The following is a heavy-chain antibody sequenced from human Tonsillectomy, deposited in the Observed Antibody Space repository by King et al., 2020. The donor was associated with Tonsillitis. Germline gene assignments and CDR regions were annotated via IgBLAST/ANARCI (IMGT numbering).Heavy chain of an antibody. J-gene: IGHJ3*02. D-gene: IGHD5-18*01. CDR3: ARDVDTALVGSGANIALDI. V-gene: IGHV3-49*03. CDR2: IRSEAYGGTT. CDR1: GFTFYDYA. Sequence: VQLVESGGGLVQPGRSLRLSCTGSGFTFYDYAMTWFRQAPGKGLEWVAFIRSEAYGGTTEYAASVKGRFTISRDDSKSIAYLQMNSLKTEDTALYYCARDVDTALVGSGANIALDIWGQGTVVTVSS.